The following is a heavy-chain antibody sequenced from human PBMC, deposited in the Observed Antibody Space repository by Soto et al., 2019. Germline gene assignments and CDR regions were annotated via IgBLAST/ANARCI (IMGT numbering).Heavy chain of an antibody. Sequence: QVQLVESGGGVVQPGSSLRLSCAASGLTFSSYGLHWVRQAPGKGLEWVAVMSYDGSNKLYADSVKGRFTISRENSKNTLYLQMNSLRPEETAVYYCAKLVSYYFASSVPPFGFGIWCRRTKVTVSS. D-gene: IGHD3-22*01. CDR1: GLTFSSYG. J-gene: IGHJ3*02. CDR2: MSYDGSNK. CDR3: AKLVSYYFASSVPPFGFGI. V-gene: IGHV3-30*18.